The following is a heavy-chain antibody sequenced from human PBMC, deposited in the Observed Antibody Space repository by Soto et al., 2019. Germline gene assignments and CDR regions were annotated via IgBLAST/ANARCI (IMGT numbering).Heavy chain of an antibody. Sequence: QVRLVESGGGVVQPGRSLRLSCAASGFTFSSYGMHWVRQAPGKGLEWVTVISYDGSNKYYVDSVKGRFTISRDNSENTLYLEMNSLRAEDTPVYYCAKDRHDYSNYFDNWGQGTLLTVSS. CDR1: GFTFSSYG. D-gene: IGHD4-4*01. CDR2: ISYDGSNK. V-gene: IGHV3-30*18. CDR3: AKDRHDYSNYFDN. J-gene: IGHJ4*02.